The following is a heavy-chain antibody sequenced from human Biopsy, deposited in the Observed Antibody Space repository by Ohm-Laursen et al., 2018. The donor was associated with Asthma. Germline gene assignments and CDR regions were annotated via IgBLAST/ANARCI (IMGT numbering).Heavy chain of an antibody. Sequence: SLRLSCTASRFTYEMHWVRQAPGKGLERVAVISYDGGSIYYADSVKGRFTISRDNSKNTLSLQMNSLTAEDTAVYYCAREGVAGTHIEDWGQGTLVTVSS. D-gene: IGHD6-19*01. CDR3: AREGVAGTHIED. CDR1: RFTYE. V-gene: IGHV3-30-3*01. J-gene: IGHJ4*02. CDR2: ISYDGGSI.